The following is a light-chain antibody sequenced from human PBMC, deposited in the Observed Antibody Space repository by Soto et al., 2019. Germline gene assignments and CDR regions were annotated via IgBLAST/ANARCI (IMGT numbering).Light chain of an antibody. CDR1: SNDIGLYNY. CDR3: SSYTRSSTWV. V-gene: IGLV2-14*01. J-gene: IGLJ3*02. CDR2: EVT. Sequence: QSVLTQPASVSGSPGQSITISCTGTSNDIGLYNYVSWYQQHPGKAPKLVIYEVTYRPSGVSDRFSGSKSDNTASLTISGRQAEDEADYYCSSYTRSSTWVFGGGTKLTVL.